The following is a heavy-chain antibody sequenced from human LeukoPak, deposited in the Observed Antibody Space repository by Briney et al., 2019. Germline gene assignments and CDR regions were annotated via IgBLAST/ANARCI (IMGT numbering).Heavy chain of an antibody. Sequence: ASVKVSCKASGGTLSRYATSWVRQPPGQGREWMGRIIPIFGTANYAQKFQSRVTITTVESTSTAYMELSSLRSEDTAVYYCARDLLNTYYYDSSGYYSLDYWGQGTLVTVSS. CDR2: IIPIFGTA. D-gene: IGHD3-22*01. CDR3: ARDLLNTYYYDSSGYYSLDY. J-gene: IGHJ4*02. CDR1: GGTLSRYA. V-gene: IGHV1-69*05.